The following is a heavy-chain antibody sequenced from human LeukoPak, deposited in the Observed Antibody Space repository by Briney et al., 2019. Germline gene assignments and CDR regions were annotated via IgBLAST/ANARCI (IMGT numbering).Heavy chain of an antibody. CDR2: IYYSGST. CDR1: GGSISSYY. J-gene: IGHJ5*02. V-gene: IGHV4-59*01. Sequence: PSETLSLTCTVSGGSISSYYWSWIRQPPGKGLEWIGYIYYSGSTNYNPSLKSRVTISVDTSKNQFSLKLISVTAADTAVYYCARVKYSYDSGWFDPWGQGTLVTVSS. D-gene: IGHD5-18*01. CDR3: ARVKYSYDSGWFDP.